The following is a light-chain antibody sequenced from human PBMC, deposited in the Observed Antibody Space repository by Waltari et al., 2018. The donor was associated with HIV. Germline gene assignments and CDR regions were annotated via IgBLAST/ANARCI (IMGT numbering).Light chain of an antibody. V-gene: IGLV2-8*01. CDR3: SSYAGSNNLV. CDR2: EVS. Sequence: QSALTQPPSASGSPGQSVTISCPGTTSDVGGYNYVSWYQQHPGKAPNLMIYEVSKRPSGVPDLFSGSKSGNTASLTVSGLQAEDEADYYCSSYAGSNNLVFGGGTKLTVL. J-gene: IGLJ3*02. CDR1: TSDVGGYNY.